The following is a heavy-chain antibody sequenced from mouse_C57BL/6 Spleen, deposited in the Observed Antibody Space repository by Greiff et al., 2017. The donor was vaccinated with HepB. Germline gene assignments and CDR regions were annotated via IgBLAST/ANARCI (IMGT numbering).Heavy chain of an antibody. D-gene: IGHD3-3*01. CDR3: ARELDLYFDV. V-gene: IGHV1-55*01. J-gene: IGHJ1*03. CDR2: IYPGSGST. Sequence: VQLLQPGAELVKPGASVKMSCKASGYTFTSYWITWVKQRPGHGLEWIGDIYPGSGSTNYNEKFKSKVTLTVDKSSITAYMQLSNLTSEDSAVYYGARELDLYFDVWGKGTPVTVSS. CDR1: GYTFTSYW.